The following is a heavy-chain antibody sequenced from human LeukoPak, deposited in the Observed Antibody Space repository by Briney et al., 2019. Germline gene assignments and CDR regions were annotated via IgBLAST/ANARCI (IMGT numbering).Heavy chain of an antibody. CDR3: AKDQYSSVTGAFDI. V-gene: IGHV3-30*18. J-gene: IGHJ3*02. Sequence: PGGSLRLSCAASGFTFRSYGMHWVRQAPGKGLEWVAVISYDGSNKYYADSVKGRFTISRDNSKNTLYLQMNSLRAEDTAVYYCAKDQYSSVTGAFDIWGQGTMVTVSS. CDR2: ISYDGSNK. D-gene: IGHD6-19*01. CDR1: GFTFRSYG.